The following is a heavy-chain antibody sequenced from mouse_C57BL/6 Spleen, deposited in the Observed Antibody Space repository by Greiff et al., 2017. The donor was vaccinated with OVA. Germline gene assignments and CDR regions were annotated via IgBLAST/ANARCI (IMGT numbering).Heavy chain of an antibody. J-gene: IGHJ1*03. V-gene: IGHV5-4*03. CDR2: ISDGGSYT. CDR1: GFTFSSYA. Sequence: EVMLVESGGGLVKPGGSLKLSCAASGFTFSSYAMSWVRQTPEKRLEWVATISDGGSYTYYPDNVKGRFTISRDNAKNNLYLQMSHLKSEDTAMYYCARRGYYRYFDVWGTGTTVTVSS. CDR3: ARRGYYRYFDV. D-gene: IGHD2-2*01.